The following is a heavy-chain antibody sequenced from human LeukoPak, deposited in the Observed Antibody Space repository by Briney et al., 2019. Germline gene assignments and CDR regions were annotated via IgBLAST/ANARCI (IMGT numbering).Heavy chain of an antibody. V-gene: IGHV3-30*18. Sequence: PGGSLRLSCAASGFTFSSYGLHWVRQAPGKGLEWVAVISYDGSNKYYADSVKGRFTISRDNSKNTLYLQMNSLRAEDTAVYYCAKAPQFNMVRGVTAFDYWGQGTLVTVSS. CDR1: GFTFSSYG. D-gene: IGHD3-10*01. CDR2: ISYDGSNK. J-gene: IGHJ4*02. CDR3: AKAPQFNMVRGVTAFDY.